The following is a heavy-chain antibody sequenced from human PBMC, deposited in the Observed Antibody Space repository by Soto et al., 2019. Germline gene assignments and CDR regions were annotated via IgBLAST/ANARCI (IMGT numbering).Heavy chain of an antibody. CDR2: IYSTGTT. CDR1: GFTVGNNY. D-gene: IGHD3-10*01. CDR3: ATDGRGSGSHYNSFGY. Sequence: EVQLVESGGGLIQPGGSPKLSCAASGFTVGNNYMSWVRQAPGKGLEWVSLIYSTGTTKYADSGKGRFTVSRDNAKNTLYLQMNSLRAEDTAVYYCATDGRGSGSHYNSFGYWGQGTLVTVSS. V-gene: IGHV3-53*01. J-gene: IGHJ4*02.